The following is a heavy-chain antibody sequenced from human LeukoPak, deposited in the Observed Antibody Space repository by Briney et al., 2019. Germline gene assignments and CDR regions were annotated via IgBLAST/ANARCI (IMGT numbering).Heavy chain of an antibody. J-gene: IGHJ3*02. CDR3: AKDSPYYDFWSGYPDAFDI. V-gene: IGHV3-23*01. Sequence: GGSLRLSCAASGFTFSSYAMSWVRQAPGKGLEWVSAISGSGGSTYYADSVKGRFTISRDNSKNTLYLQMNSLRAEDTAVYYCAKDSPYYDFWSGYPDAFDIWGQGTMVTVSS. CDR2: ISGSGGST. D-gene: IGHD3-3*01. CDR1: GFTFSSYA.